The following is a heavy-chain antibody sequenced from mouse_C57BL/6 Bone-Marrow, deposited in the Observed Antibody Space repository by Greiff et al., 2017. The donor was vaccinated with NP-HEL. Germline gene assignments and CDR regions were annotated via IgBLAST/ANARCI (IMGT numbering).Heavy chain of an antibody. CDR1: GYTFTSYW. CDR3: ARIRVYYYGSSSYAMDY. V-gene: IGHV1-59*01. Sequence: QVQLQQPGAELVRPGTSVKLSCKASGYTFTSYWMHWVKQRPGQGLEWIGVIDPSDSYTNYNQKFKGKATLTVDTSSSTAYMQLSSLTSEDSAVYYCARIRVYYYGSSSYAMDYRGQGTSVTVSS. J-gene: IGHJ4*01. D-gene: IGHD1-1*01. CDR2: IDPSDSYT.